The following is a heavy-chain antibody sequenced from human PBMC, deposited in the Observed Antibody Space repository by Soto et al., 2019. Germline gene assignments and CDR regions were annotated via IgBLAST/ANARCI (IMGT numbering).Heavy chain of an antibody. CDR3: AREENCSDGICYSEYFQR. CDR2: VNPSCGST. D-gene: IGHD2-15*01. V-gene: IGHV1-46*01. Sequence: GASVKVSCKASGYIFTAYSMHWVRQAPGQGLEWMGVVNPSCGSTNYAQKFQGRITMTRDTSTSTVYMDLSSLTSEDTAVYYCAREENCSDGICYSEYFQRWGQGTMVTV. CDR1: GYIFTAYS. J-gene: IGHJ1*01.